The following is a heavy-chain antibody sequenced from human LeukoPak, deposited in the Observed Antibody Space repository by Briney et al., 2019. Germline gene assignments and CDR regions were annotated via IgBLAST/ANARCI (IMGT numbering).Heavy chain of an antibody. Sequence: KTSETLSLTCAVYGGSFSGYYWSWIRQPPGKGLEWIGEINHSGSTNYNPSLKSRVTISVDTSKNQFSLKLSSVTAADTAVYYCARHSWYSSSCPLDYWGQGTLVTVPS. CDR1: GGSFSGYY. V-gene: IGHV4-34*01. J-gene: IGHJ4*02. CDR2: INHSGST. D-gene: IGHD6-13*01. CDR3: ARHSWYSSSCPLDY.